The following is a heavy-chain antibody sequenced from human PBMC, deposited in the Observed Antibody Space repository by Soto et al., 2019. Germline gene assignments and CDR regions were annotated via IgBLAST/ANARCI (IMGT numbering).Heavy chain of an antibody. Sequence: QVQLQESGPGLVKPSQTLSLTCTVSGGYISSGDYYWSWIRQPPGKGLEWIGYIYYSGSTYYNPSLKSRVTISVDTSKYQFSVKLSSVTAADTAVYYCARDNRLPAAILVRDYYYGMDVWGQGTTVTVSS. J-gene: IGHJ6*02. CDR1: GGYISSGDYY. CDR2: IYYSGST. V-gene: IGHV4-30-4*01. CDR3: ARDNRLPAAILVRDYYYGMDV. D-gene: IGHD2-2*02.